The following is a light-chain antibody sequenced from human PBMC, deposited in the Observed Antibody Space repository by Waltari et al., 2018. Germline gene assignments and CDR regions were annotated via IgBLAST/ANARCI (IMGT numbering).Light chain of an antibody. J-gene: IGLJ2*01. V-gene: IGLV2-14*03. CDR3: PSYTTSFTVV. Sequence: QSALTQPASVSGSPGQSITISSTGTSSDIGGYNYVSWFQQHPGRAPKLIIYGVNNRPAGLSKRFSGSNSGNTASLTISGLHAEDESHYSCPSYTTSFTVVFGGGTKLTVL. CDR2: GVN. CDR1: SSDIGGYNY.